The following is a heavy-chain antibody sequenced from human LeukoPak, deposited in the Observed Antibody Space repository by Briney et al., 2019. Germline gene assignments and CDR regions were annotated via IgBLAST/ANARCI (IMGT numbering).Heavy chain of an antibody. Sequence: GGSLRLSCAASGFTFSSYWMSWVRQAPGKGLEWVANIKQDGSEKYYVDSVKGRFTISRDNAENSLYLQMNSLRAEDTAVYYCAKDRCSNGIGCYYYYMDVWGKGTTVTISS. D-gene: IGHD2-8*01. J-gene: IGHJ6*03. CDR3: AKDRCSNGIGCYYYYMDV. V-gene: IGHV3-7*01. CDR1: GFTFSSYW. CDR2: IKQDGSEK.